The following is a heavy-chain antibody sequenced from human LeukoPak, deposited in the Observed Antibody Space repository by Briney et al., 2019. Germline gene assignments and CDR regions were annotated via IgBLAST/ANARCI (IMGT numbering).Heavy chain of an antibody. CDR1: GFTFSSYS. V-gene: IGHV3-21*01. CDR3: ARDGGWEPLDRTYGMDV. CDR2: ISSSSSYR. J-gene: IGHJ6*02. Sequence: GGSLRLSCAASGFTFSSYSMNWVRQAPGKGLEWVSSISSSSSYRYYADSVKGRFTISRDNAKNSLYLQMNSLRAEDTAVYYCARDGGWEPLDRTYGMDVWGQGTTVTVSS. D-gene: IGHD1-26*01.